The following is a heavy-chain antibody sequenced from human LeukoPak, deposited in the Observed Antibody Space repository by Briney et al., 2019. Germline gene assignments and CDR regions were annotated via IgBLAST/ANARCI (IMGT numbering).Heavy chain of an antibody. CDR2: IWYDGSNK. V-gene: IGHV3-33*01. Sequence: GGSLRLSCAASGFTFSSYGMHWVRQAPGKGLEWVAVIWYDGSNKYYADSVKGRFTISRDNSKNTLYLQMNSLRAEDTAVYYCARELTYYYYYYMDVWGKGTTVTVSS. J-gene: IGHJ6*03. CDR1: GFTFSSYG. CDR3: ARELTYYYYYYMDV.